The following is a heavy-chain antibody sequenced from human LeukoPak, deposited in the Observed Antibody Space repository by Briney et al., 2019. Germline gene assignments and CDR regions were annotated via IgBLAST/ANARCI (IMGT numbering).Heavy chain of an antibody. D-gene: IGHD2-15*01. CDR3: ARGRLRGDAFDI. CDR2: ISGSGSTI. V-gene: IGHV3-11*01. Sequence: GSLRLSCAASGFTFSDYYMNWIRQAPGKGLEWISYISGSGSTIYYADSVKGRFAISRDNAKNSLYLQMNSLRADDTAVYYCARGRLRGDAFDIWGQGTMVTVSS. CDR1: GFTFSDYY. J-gene: IGHJ3*02.